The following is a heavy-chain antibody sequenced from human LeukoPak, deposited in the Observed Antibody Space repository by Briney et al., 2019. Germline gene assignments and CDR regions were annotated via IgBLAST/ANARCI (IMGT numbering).Heavy chain of an antibody. J-gene: IGHJ4*02. D-gene: IGHD1-26*01. Sequence: SVKVSCKASGYTFTSYDINWVRQATGQGLEWMGGIIPIFGTANYAQKFQGRVTITADESTSTAYMELSSLRSEDTAVYYCASGVGATSSSDYWGQGTLVTVSS. CDR1: GYTFTSYD. CDR3: ASGVGATSSSDY. CDR2: IIPIFGTA. V-gene: IGHV1-69*13.